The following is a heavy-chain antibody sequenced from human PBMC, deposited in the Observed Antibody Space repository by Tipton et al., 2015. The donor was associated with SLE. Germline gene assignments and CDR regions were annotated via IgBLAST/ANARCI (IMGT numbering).Heavy chain of an antibody. CDR2: ISWNSGSI. D-gene: IGHD3-10*01. V-gene: IGHV3-9*01. CDR3: AKDGRYYGSGSGYFDY. Sequence: RSLRLSCAASGFTFDDYAMHWVRQAPGKGLEWVSGISWNSGSIGYADSVKGRFTIARDNAKNSLYLQMNSLRAEDTALYYCAKDGRYYGSGSGYFDYWGQGTLVTVSS. J-gene: IGHJ4*02. CDR1: GFTFDDYA.